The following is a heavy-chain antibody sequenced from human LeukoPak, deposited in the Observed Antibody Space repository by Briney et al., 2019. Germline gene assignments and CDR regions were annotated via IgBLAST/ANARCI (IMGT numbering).Heavy chain of an antibody. D-gene: IGHD2-8*01. CDR1: GGSFSGYY. V-gene: IGHV4-34*01. CDR2: ISLTGLT. J-gene: IGHJ4*02. Sequence: PSETLSLTCAVYGGSFSGYYWSWIRLPPGQGLEWIGEISLTGLTHYNPSLESRVTVSLDKSKNQLSLNLTSVTAADTAVYYCSRENGAFSPFGYWGQGTLVTVLS. CDR3: SRENGAFSPFGY.